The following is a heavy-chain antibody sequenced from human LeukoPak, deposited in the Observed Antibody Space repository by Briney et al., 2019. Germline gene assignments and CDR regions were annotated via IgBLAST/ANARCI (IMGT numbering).Heavy chain of an antibody. Sequence: PGGSLRHSYEASGFTFSAYAMTWVRQAPGKGLEWVSSIGSDNKPHYSESVKGRFAISRDNSKSMLFLQLNSLRAEDTALYYCARDLHYYGAMDVWGQGTTVTVSS. D-gene: IGHD3-10*01. CDR2: IGSDNKP. V-gene: IGHV3-23*01. J-gene: IGHJ6*02. CDR1: GFTFSAYA. CDR3: ARDLHYYGAMDV.